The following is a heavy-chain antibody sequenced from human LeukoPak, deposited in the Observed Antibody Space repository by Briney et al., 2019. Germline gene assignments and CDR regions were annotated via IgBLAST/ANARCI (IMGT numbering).Heavy chain of an antibody. CDR3: ARIPFGRDAYKRSDS. J-gene: IGHJ4*02. CDR1: GGSVSSGSNY. CDR2: IYYSGST. V-gene: IGHV4-61*01. Sequence: PSETLSLTCTVSGGSVSSGSNYWSWIRQPPGKGLEWIGYIYYSGSTDYSPSLKSRVTISVDTSKNQFSLKLSSVTAADTAVYYCARIPFGRDAYKRSDSWGQGSLVTASS. D-gene: IGHD5-24*01.